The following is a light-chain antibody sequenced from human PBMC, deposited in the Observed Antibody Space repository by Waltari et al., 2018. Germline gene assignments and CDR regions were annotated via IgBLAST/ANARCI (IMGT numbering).Light chain of an antibody. V-gene: IGKV3-20*01. CDR2: GAS. CDR1: ESVSRA. CDR3: QHYLRLPVT. Sequence: EIVLTQSPGTMSLSVGERATVSCRASESVSRALAWYQHKPGQAPILLSYGASTRATGIPDGFSGSGSETDFSLTISRLEPDDFAVYYCQHYLRLPVTFGQGTTVEI. J-gene: IGKJ1*01.